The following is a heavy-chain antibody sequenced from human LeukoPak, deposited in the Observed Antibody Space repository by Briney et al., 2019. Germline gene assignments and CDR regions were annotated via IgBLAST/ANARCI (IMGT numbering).Heavy chain of an antibody. D-gene: IGHD3-9*01. CDR3: ARGVRYFDWLSQLNWFDP. CDR1: GFTFSSYA. CDR2: INGGGVNT. V-gene: IGHV3-23*01. Sequence: GGSLRLSCAASGFTFSSYAMSWVRQAPGKGLEWVSTINGGGVNTHYADSVGGRFTISRDNSKNTLFLQMNSLRDEDTAVYYCARGVRYFDWLSQLNWFDPWGQGTLVTVSS. J-gene: IGHJ5*02.